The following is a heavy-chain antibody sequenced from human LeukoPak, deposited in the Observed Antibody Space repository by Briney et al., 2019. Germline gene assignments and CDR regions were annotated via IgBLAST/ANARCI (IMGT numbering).Heavy chain of an antibody. CDR1: GGTFSSYA. CDR3: ASWNYYDSSGYSHDAFDI. V-gene: IGHV1-69*06. J-gene: IGHJ3*02. Sequence: ASVKVSCKASGGTFSSYAISWVRQAPGQGLEWMGGIIPIFGTANYAQKFQGRATITADKSTSTAYMELSSLRSEDTAVYYCASWNYYDSSGYSHDAFDIWGQGTMVTVSS. CDR2: IIPIFGTA. D-gene: IGHD3-22*01.